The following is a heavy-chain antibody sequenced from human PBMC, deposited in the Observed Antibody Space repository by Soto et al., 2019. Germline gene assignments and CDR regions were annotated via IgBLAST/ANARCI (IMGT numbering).Heavy chain of an antibody. V-gene: IGHV1-2*02. CDR2: INPNSGAT. J-gene: IGHJ5*02. CDR1: EYTFTGYF. D-gene: IGHD3-3*01. CDR3: ARGGGTILAPLP. Sequence: GASVKVSCKAFEYTFTGYFMHWVRQAPGQGLEWLGWINPNSGATKYAQKFQGRVTLTRDTSINTAYMEMSMLRSDDTAVYYCARGGGTILAPLPWGQGTLVTVSS.